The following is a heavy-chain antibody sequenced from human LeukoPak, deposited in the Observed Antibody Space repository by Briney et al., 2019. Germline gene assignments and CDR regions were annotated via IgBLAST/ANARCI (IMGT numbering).Heavy chain of an antibody. V-gene: IGHV4-61*08. Sequence: PSETLSLTCTVSGGSISSGGYYWSWIRQPPGKGLEWIGYIYYSGSTNYNPSLKSRVTISVDTSKNQFSLKLSSVTAADTAVYYCARVRDYSGYYIDYWGQGTLVTVSS. D-gene: IGHD3-22*01. CDR3: ARVRDYSGYYIDY. CDR1: GGSISSGGYY. J-gene: IGHJ4*02. CDR2: IYYSGST.